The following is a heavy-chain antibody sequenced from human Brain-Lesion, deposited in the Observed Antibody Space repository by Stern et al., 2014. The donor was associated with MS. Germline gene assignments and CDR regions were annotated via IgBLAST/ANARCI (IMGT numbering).Heavy chain of an antibody. Sequence: QVQLQESGPGLVKPSETLSLTCTVAGGSVSSTSYALAWIRQPPGKGLEWIGTIYYSGNTYYSPSLKSRLTISLDTSKNQFSLQLGSGTAADTAVYYCAGEEDIRYCSGGSCTGNWFDPWGQGTLVTVSS. CDR3: AGEEDIRYCSGGSCTGNWFDP. CDR1: GGSVSSTSYA. CDR2: IYYSGNT. V-gene: IGHV4-39*01. J-gene: IGHJ5*02. D-gene: IGHD2-15*01.